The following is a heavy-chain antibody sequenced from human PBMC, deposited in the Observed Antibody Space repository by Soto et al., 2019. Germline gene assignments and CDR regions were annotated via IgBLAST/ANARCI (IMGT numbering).Heavy chain of an antibody. V-gene: IGHV1-18*01. Sequence: GASVKVSCKAYGYTFRNYGITWVRQAPGQGLEWMGWVSAYNRNTNYAQKFQERVTMTTDTSTSTAYMELRSLRSDDTAIYFCASERQREPLSYWGKRTLVPVSS. D-gene: IGHD1-1*01. CDR3: ASERQREPLSY. J-gene: IGHJ4*02. CDR2: VSAYNRNT. CDR1: GYTFRNYG.